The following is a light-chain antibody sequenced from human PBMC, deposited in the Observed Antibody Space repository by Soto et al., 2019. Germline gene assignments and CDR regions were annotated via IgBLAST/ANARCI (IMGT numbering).Light chain of an antibody. CDR1: SSNIGALYD. J-gene: IGLJ2*01. Sequence: QSVLTQPPSVSGAPGQRVTISCTGGSSNIGALYDVHWYQQLPGAAPKLLIYTNNNRPSGVPDRFSGSRSGTSASLAITGLQAEDEADYYCHSYDSSLSSSVFGGGTKLTVL. CDR2: TNN. V-gene: IGLV1-40*01. CDR3: HSYDSSLSSSV.